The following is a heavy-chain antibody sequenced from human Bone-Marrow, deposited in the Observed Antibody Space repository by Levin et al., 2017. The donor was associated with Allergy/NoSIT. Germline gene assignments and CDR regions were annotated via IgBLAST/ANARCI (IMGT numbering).Heavy chain of an antibody. V-gene: IGHV4-28*03. J-gene: IGHJ4*02. CDR3: ARGGDILTDYFDH. CDR1: GYSISNSNY. CDR2: IYYNGNS. D-gene: IGHD3-9*01. Sequence: SETLSLTCAVSGYSISNSNYWGWIRQPPGKGLEWFGYIYYNGNSYYKPSLRSRVTMSVDTSKNQFSLQLSSVTAVDTAVYYCARGGDILTDYFDHWGQGTLVTVSS.